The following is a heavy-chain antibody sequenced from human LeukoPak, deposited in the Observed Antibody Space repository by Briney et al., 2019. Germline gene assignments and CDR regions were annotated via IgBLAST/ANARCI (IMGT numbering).Heavy chain of an antibody. D-gene: IGHD5-18*01. Sequence: SETLSLTCTVSGYSISSGYYWGWIRQPPGKGLEWIGSIYYSGSTYYNPSLKSRVTISVDTSKNQFPLKLSSVTAADTAVYYCARVKRGYSYGYYYYYYMDVWGKGTTVTVSS. V-gene: IGHV4-38-2*02. CDR3: ARVKRGYSYGYYYYYYMDV. CDR2: IYYSGST. J-gene: IGHJ6*03. CDR1: GYSISSGYY.